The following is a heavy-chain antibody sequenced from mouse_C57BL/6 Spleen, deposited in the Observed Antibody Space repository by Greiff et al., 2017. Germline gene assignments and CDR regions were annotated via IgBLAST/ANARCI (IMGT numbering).Heavy chain of an antibody. CDR2: IDPSDSYT. J-gene: IGHJ3*01. Sequence: VKLQQPGAELVMPGASVKLSCKASGYTFTSYWMHWVKQRPGQGLEWIGEIDPSDSYTNYNQKFKGKSTLTVDKSSSTAYMQLSSLTSEDSAVYYCGRGDSQAWFAYWGQGTLVTVSA. V-gene: IGHV1-69*01. CDR1: GYTFTSYW. CDR3: GRGDSQAWFAY. D-gene: IGHD3-3*01.